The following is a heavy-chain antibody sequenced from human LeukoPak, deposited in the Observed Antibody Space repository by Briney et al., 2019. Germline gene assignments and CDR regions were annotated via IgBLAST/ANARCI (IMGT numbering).Heavy chain of an antibody. D-gene: IGHD3-3*02. V-gene: IGHV3-7*03. Sequence: PGGSLRLSCAASGFTFSSYWMSSVRQAPGKGLDWVANIKQDGSQKYYVDSVKGRFTISRDNAKNSLYLQMNSLRVEDTAVYYCATLGLPDYWGQGTLVTVSS. J-gene: IGHJ4*02. CDR1: GFTFSSYW. CDR3: ATLGLPDY. CDR2: IKQDGSQK.